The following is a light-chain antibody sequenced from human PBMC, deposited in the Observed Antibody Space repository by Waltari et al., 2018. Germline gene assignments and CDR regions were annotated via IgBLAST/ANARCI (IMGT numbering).Light chain of an antibody. Sequence: PGERVTASCRASQSVSSSYLTWYQQKPGQAPRLLICGASTRATSIPARFSGSGSGTDFTLTISSLQPEDFAVDYCQQEYNLPPLTFGGGTKVEIK. J-gene: IGKJ4*01. V-gene: IGKV3D-7*01. CDR2: GAS. CDR1: QSVSSSY. CDR3: QQEYNLPPLT.